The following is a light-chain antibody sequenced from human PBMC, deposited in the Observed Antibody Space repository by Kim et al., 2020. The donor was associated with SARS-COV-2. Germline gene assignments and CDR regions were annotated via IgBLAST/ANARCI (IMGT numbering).Light chain of an antibody. J-gene: IGLJ2*01. CDR1: SGHSTYA. V-gene: IGLV4-69*01. CDR2: VNSAGSH. CDR3: QTWGTGIVV. Sequence: ASVKLTGTLGSGHSTYARAWHQQQPEKGPRFLMKVNSAGSHIKGDGIPDRFSGSSSGAERYLTISSLQSEDEADYYCQTWGTGIVVFGGGTKVTVL.